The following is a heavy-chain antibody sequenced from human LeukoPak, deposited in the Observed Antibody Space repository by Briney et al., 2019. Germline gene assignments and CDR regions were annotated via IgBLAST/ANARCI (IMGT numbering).Heavy chain of an antibody. CDR1: GFTVSSNY. D-gene: IGHD6-19*01. CDR2: IYSGGST. J-gene: IGHJ4*02. Sequence: GGSLRLSCAASGFTVSSNYMSWVRQAPGKGLEWVSVIYSGGSTYYAGSVKGRFTISRDNSKNTLYLQMNSLRAEDTAVYYCVREIIKGSGWYYFEYWGQGTLVTVSS. CDR3: VREIIKGSGWYYFEY. V-gene: IGHV3-53*01.